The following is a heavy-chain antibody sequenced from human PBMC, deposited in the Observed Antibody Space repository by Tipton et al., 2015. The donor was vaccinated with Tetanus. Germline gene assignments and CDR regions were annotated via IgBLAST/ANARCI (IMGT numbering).Heavy chain of an antibody. CDR1: GGSISSYY. CDR2: IYYSGST. Sequence: TLSLTCTVSGGSISSYYWSWIRQPPGKGLEWIGYIYYSGSTNYNPSLKSRVTISVDTSKNQFSLKLSSVTAADTAVYFCARYGRLPKTDPFDTWGQGTMVTVSS. V-gene: IGHV4-59*07. D-gene: IGHD1-26*01. J-gene: IGHJ3*02. CDR3: ARYGRLPKTDPFDT.